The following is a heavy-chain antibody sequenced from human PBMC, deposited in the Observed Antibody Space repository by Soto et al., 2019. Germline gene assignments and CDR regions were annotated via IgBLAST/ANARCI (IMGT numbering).Heavy chain of an antibody. D-gene: IGHD6-19*01. CDR1: GYTFTSSY. CDR3: ARLLSGWDAFEI. V-gene: IGHV1-46*01. J-gene: IGHJ3*02. CDR2: INPSGGST. Sequence: ASVKVSCTASGYTFTSSYMHWVREAPGQGLEWMVIINPSGGSTSYAKTFQGRVTMTRDTSTSTVYIDLSSLRSEDTAVYYCARLLSGWDAFEIGGQGTMVTVS.